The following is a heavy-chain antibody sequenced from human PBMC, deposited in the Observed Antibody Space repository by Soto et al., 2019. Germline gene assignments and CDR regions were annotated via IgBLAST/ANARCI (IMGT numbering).Heavy chain of an antibody. D-gene: IGHD1-20*01. Sequence: ASVKVSCKASGFTFTSSAVQWVRQARGQRLEWIGWIVVGSGNTNYAQKFQERVTITRDMSTSTAYMELSSLRSEDTAVYYFAADKSCWYNCPLGGAFDIWGQGTMVTVSS. V-gene: IGHV1-58*01. J-gene: IGHJ3*02. CDR1: GFTFTSSA. CDR2: IVVGSGNT. CDR3: AADKSCWYNCPLGGAFDI.